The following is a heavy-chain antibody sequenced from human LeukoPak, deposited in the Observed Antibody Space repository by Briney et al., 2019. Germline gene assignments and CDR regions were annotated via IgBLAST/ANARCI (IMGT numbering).Heavy chain of an antibody. Sequence: GGSLRLSCAASGFTFSSYWMSWVRQAPGKGLEWVANIKQDGSEKYYVDSVKGRFTISRDNAKKSLYLQMSSLRADDTAVYYCASPPLGDDGPRPFEYWGQGTLVAVSS. CDR2: IKQDGSEK. D-gene: IGHD4-17*01. V-gene: IGHV3-7*01. J-gene: IGHJ4*02. CDR1: GFTFSSYW. CDR3: ASPPLGDDGPRPFEY.